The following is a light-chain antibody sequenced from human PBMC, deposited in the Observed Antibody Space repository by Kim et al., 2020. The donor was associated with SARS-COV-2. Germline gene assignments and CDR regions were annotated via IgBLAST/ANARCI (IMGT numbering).Light chain of an antibody. CDR2: EDD. V-gene: IGLV6-57*02. CDR1: NGSICRKY. Sequence: NISWSGRNGSICRKYGKWEQQGPGSGPTTVIYEDDQRPSGVPDRFSGSVDSSSNSASLTISGLKTEDEADYYCQSFDRNNHAVFGGGTQLTVL. J-gene: IGLJ7*01. CDR3: QSFDRNNHAV.